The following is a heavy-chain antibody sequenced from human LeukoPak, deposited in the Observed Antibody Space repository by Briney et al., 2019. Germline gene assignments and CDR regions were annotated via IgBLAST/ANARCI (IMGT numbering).Heavy chain of an antibody. D-gene: IGHD3-3*01. CDR2: IMIGGDGK. J-gene: IGHJ6*02. CDR1: GFTFNNYA. Sequence: PGGSLRLSCAGSGFTFNNYAMSWVRRAPRKGLEWVSTIMIGGDGKHYADSVKGRFTISRDNAKNSLYLQMNSLRAEDTAVYYCARDRVLEWLLSGSKYGMDVWGQGTTVTVSS. CDR3: ARDRVLEWLLSGSKYGMDV. V-gene: IGHV3-23*01.